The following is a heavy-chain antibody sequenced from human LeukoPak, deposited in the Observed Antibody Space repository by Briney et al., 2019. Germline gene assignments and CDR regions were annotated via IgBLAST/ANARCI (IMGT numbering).Heavy chain of an antibody. D-gene: IGHD3-16*02. CDR3: AREPEPLVLRLGELSLAPFAY. CDR1: GYTFTNYY. CDR2: INPSGGTT. Sequence: GASVKVSCKAAGYTFTNYYIQWVRQAPGQGLEWMGIINPSGGTTSYAQRFQDRVTMTRDMSTTTVYMELSSLRSEDTAVYYCAREPEPLVLRLGELSLAPFAYWGQGTLVTVSS. V-gene: IGHV1-46*01. J-gene: IGHJ4*02.